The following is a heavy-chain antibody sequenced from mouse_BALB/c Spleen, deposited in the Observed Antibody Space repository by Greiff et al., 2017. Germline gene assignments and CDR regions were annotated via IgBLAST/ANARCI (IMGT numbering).Heavy chain of an antibody. V-gene: IGHV14-3*02. Sequence: VHVTQSGAELVKPGASVKLSCTASGFNIQDTYMHWVKQRPEQGLEWIGRIDPANGNTKYDPKFQGKATITADTSSNTAYLQLSSLTSEDTAVYYCARNYRYDVRDAMDDWGQGTSVTGSS. J-gene: IGHJ4*01. D-gene: IGHD2-14*01. CDR2: IDPANGNT. CDR1: GFNIQDTY. CDR3: ARNYRYDVRDAMDD.